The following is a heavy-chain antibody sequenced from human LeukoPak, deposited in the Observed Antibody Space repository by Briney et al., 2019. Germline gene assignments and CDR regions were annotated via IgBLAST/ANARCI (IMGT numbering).Heavy chain of an antibody. CDR3: ARAYCGGDCYDEYFDY. J-gene: IGHJ4*02. CDR1: GFTFSSYW. Sequence: GGSLRLSCAASGFTFSSYWMSWVRQAPGKGLEWVANIKQDGSEKYYVDSVKGRFTTSRDNAKNSLYLQMNSLRAEDTAVYYCARAYCGGDCYDEYFDYWGQGTLVTVSS. D-gene: IGHD2-21*02. V-gene: IGHV3-7*01. CDR2: IKQDGSEK.